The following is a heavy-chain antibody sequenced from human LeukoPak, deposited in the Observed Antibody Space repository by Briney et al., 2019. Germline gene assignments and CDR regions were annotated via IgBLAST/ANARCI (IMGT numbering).Heavy chain of an antibody. Sequence: GGSLRLSCAASGFTFSSYSMNWVRQAPGKGLEWVSSISSSSSYIYYADSVKGRFTISRDNAKNSLYLQMNSLRADDTAVYYCARTDFGVVPHFDYWGQGTLVTVSS. V-gene: IGHV3-21*04. CDR1: GFTFSSYS. D-gene: IGHD3-3*01. J-gene: IGHJ4*02. CDR3: ARTDFGVVPHFDY. CDR2: ISSSSSYI.